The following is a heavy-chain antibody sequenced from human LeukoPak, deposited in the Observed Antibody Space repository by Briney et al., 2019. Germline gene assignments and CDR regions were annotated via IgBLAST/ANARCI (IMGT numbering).Heavy chain of an antibody. CDR1: GGSISGYY. V-gene: IGHV4-59*08. CDR2: IYYSGST. J-gene: IGHJ3*02. D-gene: IGHD3-10*01. Sequence: SETLSLTCAVSGGSISGYYWSWIRQPPGKGLEWIGYIYYSGSTNYNPSLKSRVTISVDTSKNQFSLKLSSVTAADTAVYYCARHYYGSGSYAFDIWGQGTMVTVSS. CDR3: ARHYYGSGSYAFDI.